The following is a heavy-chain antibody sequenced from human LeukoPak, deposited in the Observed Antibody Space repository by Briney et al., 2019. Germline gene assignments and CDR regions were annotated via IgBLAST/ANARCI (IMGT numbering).Heavy chain of an antibody. CDR1: GFTFSNAW. Sequence: PGGSLRLSCTASGFTFSNAWMSWVRQAPGKGLEWVGRIKSKTDSGTTDYAAPVNGRFTISRDDSKNTLYLQMNSLRAEDTAVYYCAKAFWGIAVAGRGEGLFDYWGQGTLVTVSS. CDR2: IKSKTDSGTT. D-gene: IGHD6-19*01. CDR3: AKAFWGIAVAGRGEGLFDY. V-gene: IGHV3-15*01. J-gene: IGHJ4*02.